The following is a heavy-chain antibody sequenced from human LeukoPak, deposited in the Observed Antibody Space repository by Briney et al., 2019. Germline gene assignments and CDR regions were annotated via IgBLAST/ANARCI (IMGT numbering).Heavy chain of an antibody. V-gene: IGHV1-69*13. Sequence: GASVKVSCKASGYTFTGYYMHWVRQAPGQGLEWMGGIIPIFGTANYAQKFQGRVTITADESTSTAYMELSSLRSEDTAVYYCASQVPAQFDPWGQGTLVTVSS. CDR3: ASQVPAQFDP. D-gene: IGHD1-1*01. CDR2: IIPIFGTA. CDR1: GYTFTGYY. J-gene: IGHJ5*02.